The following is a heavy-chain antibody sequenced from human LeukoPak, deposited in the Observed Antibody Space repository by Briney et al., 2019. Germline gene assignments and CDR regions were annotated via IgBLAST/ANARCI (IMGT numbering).Heavy chain of an antibody. V-gene: IGHV3-7*01. CDR3: GCAAGLDFDY. D-gene: IGHD6-13*01. CDR2: INQDGSEK. Sequence: GGSLRLSCAASGFTFSNYWMSWVRHTPGKGLEWVANINQDGSEKYSADSMKGRFTISRDNAKNSLYLQMNSLRAEDTAVYYCGCAAGLDFDYWGQGTLVTVSS. CDR1: GFTFSNYW. J-gene: IGHJ4*02.